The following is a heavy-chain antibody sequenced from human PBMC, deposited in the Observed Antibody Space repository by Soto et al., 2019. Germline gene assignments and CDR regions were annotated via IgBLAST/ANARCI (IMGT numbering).Heavy chain of an antibody. J-gene: IGHJ2*01. Sequence: ASVKVSCKASGYTFSSYFISWVRQAPGQGLEWMGWISAYNGNTNYAQNLQGRVTMTTDTSTSTAYMELRSLRSEDTAVYYCARGGSLYWYFDLWGRGTLVTVSS. CDR1: GYTFSSYF. CDR2: ISAYNGNT. D-gene: IGHD1-26*01. CDR3: ARGGSLYWYFDL. V-gene: IGHV1-18*01.